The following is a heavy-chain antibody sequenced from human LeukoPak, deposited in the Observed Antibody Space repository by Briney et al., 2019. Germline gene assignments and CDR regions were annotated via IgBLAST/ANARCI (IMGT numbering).Heavy chain of an antibody. Sequence: ASVKVSCKASGYTFTGYYMHWVRQAPGQRLEWVGWINPNSGGTNYAQKFQGRGTMTRDTSISTAYMELSRLRSDDTAVYYCARSLDLPYSSSSTAFDYWGQGTLVTVSS. V-gene: IGHV1-2*02. CDR3: ARSLDLPYSSSSTAFDY. D-gene: IGHD6-6*01. CDR2: INPNSGGT. J-gene: IGHJ4*02. CDR1: GYTFTGYY.